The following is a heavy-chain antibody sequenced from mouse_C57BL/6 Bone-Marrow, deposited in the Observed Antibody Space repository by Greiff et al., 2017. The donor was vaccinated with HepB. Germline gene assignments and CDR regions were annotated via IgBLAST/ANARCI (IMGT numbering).Heavy chain of an antibody. CDR1: GYAFSSYW. J-gene: IGHJ1*03. Sequence: VQLQHSGAELVKPGASVKISCKASGYAFSSYWMNWVKQRPGKGLEWIGQIYPGDGDTNYNGKFKGKATLTADKSSSTAYMQLSRLTSEDSAVYFCARLGYYGSSPWYFDVWGTGTTVTVSS. V-gene: IGHV1-80*01. CDR3: ARLGYYGSSPWYFDV. D-gene: IGHD1-1*01. CDR2: IYPGDGDT.